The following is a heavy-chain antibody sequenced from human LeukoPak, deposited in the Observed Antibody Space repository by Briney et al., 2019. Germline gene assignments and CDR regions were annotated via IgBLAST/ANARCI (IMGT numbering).Heavy chain of an antibody. D-gene: IGHD3-22*01. V-gene: IGHV4-39*07. CDR1: GGSISSSSYY. J-gene: IGHJ4*02. CDR3: ARDYHDSSLDY. Sequence: PSETLSLTCTVSGGSISSSSYYWGWIRQPPGKGLEWIGEIYHSGSTNYNPSLKSRVTISVDKSKNQFSLKLSSVTAADTAVYYCARDYHDSSLDYWGQGTLVTVSS. CDR2: IYHSGST.